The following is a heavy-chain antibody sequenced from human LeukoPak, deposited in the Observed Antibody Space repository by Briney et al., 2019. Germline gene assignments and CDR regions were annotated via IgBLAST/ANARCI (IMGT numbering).Heavy chain of an antibody. V-gene: IGHV4-59*12. CDR2: IYYSGST. Sequence: SETLSLTCTVSGGSINTYYGSWIRQPPGKGLEWIGYIYYSGSTKYNPSLERRISISVDRSKNQFSLKLSSVTAADTAVYYCARGTNYGGNFDYWGQGTLVTVSS. J-gene: IGHJ4*02. CDR3: ARGTNYGGNFDY. CDR1: GGSINTYY. D-gene: IGHD4-23*01.